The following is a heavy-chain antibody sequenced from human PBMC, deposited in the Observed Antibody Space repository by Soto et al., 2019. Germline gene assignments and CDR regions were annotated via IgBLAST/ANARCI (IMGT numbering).Heavy chain of an antibody. V-gene: IGHV3-53*01. Sequence: EVQLVESGGGLIQPGGSLRLSFAASGFTVSVDSMIWVRQAPGKVLEWVSLFYNTGFIHYADSVKGRFTISRDNSKNTLCLQMSSLRAEDTAVYFCARHDWLDPWGQGTLVNVSS. CDR1: GFTVSVDS. CDR2: FYNTGFI. J-gene: IGHJ5*02. CDR3: ARHDWLDP.